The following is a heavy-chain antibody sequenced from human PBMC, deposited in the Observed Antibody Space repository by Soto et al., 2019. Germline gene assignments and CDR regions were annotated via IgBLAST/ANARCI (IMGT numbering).Heavy chain of an antibody. V-gene: IGHV3-66*01. J-gene: IGHJ6*02. D-gene: IGHD1-26*01. CDR2: IYSGGST. CDR3: AREPASIVGASYYYYGMDV. Sequence: GGSLRLSCAASGFTVSSNYMSWVRQAPGKGLEWVSVIYSGGSTYYADSVKGRFTISRDNSKNTLYLQMNSLRAEDTAVYYWAREPASIVGASYYYYGMDVWGQGTTVTVSS. CDR1: GFTVSSNY.